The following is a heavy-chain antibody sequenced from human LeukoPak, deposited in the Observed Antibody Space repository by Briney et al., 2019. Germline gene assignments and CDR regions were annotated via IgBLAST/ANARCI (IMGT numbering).Heavy chain of an antibody. D-gene: IGHD3-10*01. CDR2: IYSGGST. J-gene: IGHJ6*03. CDR3: ARARGVRGVPNYYYYYYMDV. CDR1: GFTFSSYS. Sequence: QTGGSLRLSCAASGFTFSSYSMSWVRQAPGKGLEWVSVIYSGGSTYYADSVKGRFTISRDNSKNTLYLQMNSLRAEDTAVYYCARARGVRGVPNYYYYYYMDVWGKGTTVTISS. V-gene: IGHV3-53*01.